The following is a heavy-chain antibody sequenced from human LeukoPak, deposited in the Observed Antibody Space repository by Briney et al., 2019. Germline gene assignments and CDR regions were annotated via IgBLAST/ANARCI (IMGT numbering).Heavy chain of an antibody. CDR3: AKIGSSWYLLYYFDY. CDR1: GFTFSSYA. V-gene: IGHV3-23*01. CDR2: ISGSGGST. J-gene: IGHJ4*02. Sequence: GGSLRLSCAASGFTFSSYAMSWVRQAPGKGLEWVSAISGSGGSTYYADSAKGRFTISRDNSKNTLYLQMNSLRAEDTAVYYCAKIGSSWYLLYYFDYWGQGTLVTVSS. D-gene: IGHD6-13*01.